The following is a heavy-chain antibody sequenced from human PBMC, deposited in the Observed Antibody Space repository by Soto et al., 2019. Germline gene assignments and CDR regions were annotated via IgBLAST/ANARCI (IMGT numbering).Heavy chain of an antibody. CDR3: ARDREAGGY. J-gene: IGHJ4*02. CDR1: GFSFSNYE. Sequence: GGSLRLSCAASGFSFSNYEMNWVRQAPGKGLEWVAYISSGGDTIHYADSVRGRFTVSRDNARNSLSLQMNTLRVEDTALYYCARDREAGGYWGQATLVTLSS. D-gene: IGHD6-13*01. CDR2: ISSGGDTI. V-gene: IGHV3-48*03.